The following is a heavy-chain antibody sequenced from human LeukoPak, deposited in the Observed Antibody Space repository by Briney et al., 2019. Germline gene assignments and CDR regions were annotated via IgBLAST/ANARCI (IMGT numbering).Heavy chain of an antibody. CDR1: NGAFINYY. CDR3: ATLVYSGSRYHFDT. Sequence: SETLSLTCSVSNGAFINYYWTWIRQPPGQGLEWIGNFLYSGTTTYRASLDSRLIISVDNSKNTVSLRLFSVTAADTAVYYCATLVYSGSRYHFDTWGQGTLVTVSS. D-gene: IGHD1-26*01. CDR2: FLYSGTT. J-gene: IGHJ4*02. V-gene: IGHV4-59*01.